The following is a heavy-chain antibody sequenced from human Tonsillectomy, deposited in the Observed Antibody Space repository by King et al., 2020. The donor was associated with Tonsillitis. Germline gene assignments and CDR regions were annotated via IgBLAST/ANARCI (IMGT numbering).Heavy chain of an antibody. CDR1: GDSISGRGYF. D-gene: IGHD2-2*01. CDR3: ARQGVPGGNDY. V-gene: IGHV4-39*01. J-gene: IGHJ4*02. Sequence: QLQESGPGLVKPWETLSLTCTVSGDSISGRGYFWGWIRQPPGKGLEWVAGVYYSGSTYYNPSLKSRVTASVDTSKNHFSLHLNSVTAADTAVYYCARQGVPGGNDYWGQGTLVTVSS. CDR2: VYYSGST.